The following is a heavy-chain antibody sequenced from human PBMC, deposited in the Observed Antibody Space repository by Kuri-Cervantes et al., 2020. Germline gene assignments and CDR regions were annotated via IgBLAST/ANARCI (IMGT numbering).Heavy chain of an antibody. D-gene: IGHD6-6*01. J-gene: IGHJ5*02. V-gene: IGHV1-8*02. CDR1: GYTFTGYY. CDR3: ARGKSIAARRAYSHWFDP. CDR2: MNPNSGNT. Sequence: VKVSCKASGYTFTGYYMHWVRQATGQGLEWMGWMNPNSGNTGYAQKFQGRVTMTRNTSISTAYMELSSLRSEDTAVYYCARGKSIAARRAYSHWFDPWGQGTLVTVSS.